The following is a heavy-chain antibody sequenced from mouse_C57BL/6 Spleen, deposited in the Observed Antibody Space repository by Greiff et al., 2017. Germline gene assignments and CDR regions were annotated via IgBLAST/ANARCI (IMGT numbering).Heavy chain of an antibody. CDR2: IYPRDGST. V-gene: IGHV1-78*01. CDR1: GYTFTDHT. Sequence: QVQLQQSDAELVKPGASVKISCKASGYTFTDHTIHWMKQRPEQGLEWIGYIYPRDGSTKYNEKFKGKATLTADKSSSTAYMQLNSLTSEDSAVYFCARSRVGRGGYYYAMDYWGQGTSVTVSS. J-gene: IGHJ4*01. D-gene: IGHD4-1*01. CDR3: ARSRVGRGGYYYAMDY.